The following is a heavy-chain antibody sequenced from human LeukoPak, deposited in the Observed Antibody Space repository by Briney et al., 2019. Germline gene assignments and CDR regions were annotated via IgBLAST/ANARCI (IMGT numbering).Heavy chain of an antibody. CDR3: ARDFGGFPLDY. J-gene: IGHJ4*02. CDR2: ISRSSSTI. V-gene: IGHV3-48*01. D-gene: IGHD4-23*01. Sequence: GGSLRLSCAASGFTFSSYGMHWVRQAPGKGLEWVSYISRSSSTIYYADSVKGRFTISRDNAKNSLYLQMNSLRAEDTAVYYCARDFGGFPLDYWGQGTLVTVSS. CDR1: GFTFSSYG.